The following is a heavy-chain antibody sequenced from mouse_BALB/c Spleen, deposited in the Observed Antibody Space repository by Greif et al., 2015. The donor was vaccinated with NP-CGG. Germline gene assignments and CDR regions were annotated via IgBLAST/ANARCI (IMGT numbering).Heavy chain of an antibody. CDR1: GYSFTSYY. J-gene: IGHJ3*01. Sequence: QVQLQQSGPELVKPGASVKISCKASGYSFTSYYIHWVKQRPGQGLEWIGWIFPGSGNTKYNEKFKGKATLTADTSSGTAYMQLSSLTCEDSAVYFCARSGSRFVFAYWGQGTLVTVSA. CDR3: ARSGSRFVFAY. V-gene: IGHV1-66*01. CDR2: IFPGSGNT. D-gene: IGHD3-1*01.